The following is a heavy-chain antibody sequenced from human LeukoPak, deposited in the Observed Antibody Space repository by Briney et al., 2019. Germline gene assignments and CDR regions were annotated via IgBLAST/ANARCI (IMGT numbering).Heavy chain of an antibody. CDR3: ARDLSAEGSNGELDY. J-gene: IGHJ4*02. CDR1: GFTINNYG. V-gene: IGHV3-20*04. D-gene: IGHD3-3*01. CDR2: ISVNGDAT. Sequence: PGGSLRLSCVVSGFTINNYGMTWVRQAPGRGLQWVSSISVNGDATGYADSVKGRFTISRDNSKNTLYLQMNSLRAEDTAVYYCARDLSAEGSNGELDYWGQGTLVTVSS.